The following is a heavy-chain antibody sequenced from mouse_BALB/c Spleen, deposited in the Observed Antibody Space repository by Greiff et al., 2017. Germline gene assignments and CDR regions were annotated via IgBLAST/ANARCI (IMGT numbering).Heavy chain of an antibody. J-gene: IGHJ2*01. V-gene: IGHV3-1*02. CDR1: GYSITSGYS. CDR3: ARGDYYDPLCDY. CDR2: IHYSGST. D-gene: IGHD1-1*01. Sequence: DVQLQESGPDLVKPSQSLSLTCTVTGYSITSGYSWHWIRQFPGNKLEWMGYIHYSGSTNYNPSLKSRISITRDTSKNQFFVQLNSVTTEDTATYYCARGDYYDPLCDYRGQGTTLTVSS.